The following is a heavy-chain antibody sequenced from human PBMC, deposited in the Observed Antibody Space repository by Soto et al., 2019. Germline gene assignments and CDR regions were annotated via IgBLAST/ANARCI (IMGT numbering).Heavy chain of an antibody. J-gene: IGHJ5*02. CDR2: INTGNSS. V-gene: IGHV3-53*02. CDR1: GFTVSTNY. CDR3: VRVVAAAGT. D-gene: IGHD6-13*01. Sequence: RLAQTGGGLIQPRGSLRLSCAASGFTVSTNYMGWVRQAPGKGLEWVSLINTGNSSFYADSVKGRFTISRDSSKNTLYLQMNSLRVEDTAVYYCVRVVAAAGTWGQGALVTVSS.